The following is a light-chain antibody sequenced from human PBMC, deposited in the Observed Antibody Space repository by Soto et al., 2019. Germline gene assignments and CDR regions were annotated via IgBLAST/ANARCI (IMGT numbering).Light chain of an antibody. CDR3: QHYNSYSEA. Sequence: DITVTQSRSTLSGSVGERVNIXWRSSQTISSWLAWYQQKPGKAPKLLIYKASTLKSGVPSRFSGSGSGTEFTLTISSLQPDDFATYYCQHYNSYSEACGQGTKVDIK. J-gene: IGKJ1*01. CDR2: KAS. V-gene: IGKV1-5*03. CDR1: QTISSW.